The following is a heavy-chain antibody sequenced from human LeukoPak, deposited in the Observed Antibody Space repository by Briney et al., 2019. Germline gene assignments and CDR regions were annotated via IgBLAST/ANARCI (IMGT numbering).Heavy chain of an antibody. V-gene: IGHV1-69*13. Sequence: SVKVSCKASRGTFSSFAISWVRQAPGQGLEWMGGIIPIFGTANYAQKYQGRVTIIADESTSTAYMELSSLRSEDTAVYYCAGYCSSTSYSVCFFDYWGQGTLVTVSS. CDR1: RGTFSSFA. J-gene: IGHJ4*02. CDR3: AGYCSSTSYSVCFFDY. CDR2: IIPIFGTA. D-gene: IGHD2-2*01.